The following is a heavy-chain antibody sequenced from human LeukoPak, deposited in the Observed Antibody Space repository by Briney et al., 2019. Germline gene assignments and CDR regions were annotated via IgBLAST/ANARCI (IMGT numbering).Heavy chain of an antibody. CDR1: GYTFTGYY. V-gene: IGHV1-2*02. J-gene: IGHJ4*02. CDR2: INPNSGGT. Sequence: GASVKVSCKASGYTFTGYYMHWVRQAPGQGLEWMGWINPNSGGTNYAQKFQGRVTMTRDTSISTAYMELSRLRSDDTAVYYCATSSPTLFGVVTDYWGQGTLVTVSS. D-gene: IGHD3-3*01. CDR3: ATSSPTLFGVVTDY.